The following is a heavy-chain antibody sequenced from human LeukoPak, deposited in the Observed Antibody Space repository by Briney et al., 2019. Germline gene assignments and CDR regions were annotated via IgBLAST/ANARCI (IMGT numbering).Heavy chain of an antibody. D-gene: IGHD1-26*01. CDR1: GFTFSSCW. CDR2: IKQDGSEK. CDR3: ARAYSGSYGGYYFDY. V-gene: IGHV3-7*01. J-gene: IGHJ4*02. Sequence: PGRSLRLSCAASGFTFSSCWMSWVRQAPGKGLEWVANIKQDGSEKYYVDSVKGRFTISRDNAKNSLYLQMNSLRAEDTAVYYCARAYSGSYGGYYFDYWGQGTLVTVSS.